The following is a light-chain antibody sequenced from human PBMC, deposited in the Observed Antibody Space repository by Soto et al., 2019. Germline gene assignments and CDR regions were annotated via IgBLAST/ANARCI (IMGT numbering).Light chain of an antibody. J-gene: IGKJ1*01. Sequence: EIVLTQSPGTLSLSPGDRATLSCRASETVTGKYLAWYQQKAGQAPRLLIFAASNRATGISDRFSGSGSGTDFTLTISRLEPEDFAVYFCQQYSSPPQTFGQGTKVDI. CDR1: ETVTGKY. V-gene: IGKV3-20*01. CDR3: QQYSSPPQT. CDR2: AAS.